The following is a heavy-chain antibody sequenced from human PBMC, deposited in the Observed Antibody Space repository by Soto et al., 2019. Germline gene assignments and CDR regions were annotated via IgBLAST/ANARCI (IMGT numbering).Heavy chain of an antibody. CDR1: GGSISSGDYA. Sequence: PSETLSLTCTVCGGSISSGDYAGSWVRQSPGKGLEWIGHIYNSGITYYNPSLKSRVVISIDTSRNQFSLRLNSLTAADRAVYFCARGVTVFGLVSRFWFDPWGQGTVVTVSS. D-gene: IGHD3-3*01. CDR2: IYNSGIT. J-gene: IGHJ5*02. CDR3: ARGVTVFGLVSRFWFDP. V-gene: IGHV4-30-4*01.